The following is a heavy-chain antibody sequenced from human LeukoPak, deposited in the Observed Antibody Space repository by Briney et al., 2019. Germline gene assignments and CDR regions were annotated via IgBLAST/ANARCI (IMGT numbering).Heavy chain of an antibody. J-gene: IGHJ4*02. V-gene: IGHV4-31*03. CDR2: IYYSGST. Sequence: SQTLSLTCTVSGGSISSGGYYWSWIRQHPGKGLEWIGYIYYSGSTNYNPSLKSRVTISVDTSKNQFSLKLSSVTAADTAVYYCARAPKDYGDPVFDYWGQGTLVTVSS. D-gene: IGHD4-17*01. CDR1: GGSISSGGYY. CDR3: ARAPKDYGDPVFDY.